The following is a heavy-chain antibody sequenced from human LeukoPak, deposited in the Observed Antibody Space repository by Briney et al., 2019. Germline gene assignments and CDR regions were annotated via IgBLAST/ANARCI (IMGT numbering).Heavy chain of an antibody. J-gene: IGHJ2*01. CDR1: GGSLSSYY. CDR2: IYYSGST. D-gene: IGHD5-12*01. CDR3: ARHPEPRATRSVWFFDL. V-gene: IGHV4-59*08. Sequence: PSETLSLTCTVSGGSLSSYYWSLIRQPPGKGLEWIGYIYYSGSTNSNPSLQSRVTISVDTSKNQFSLKLSSVTAADTAVYYCARHPEPRATRSVWFFDLWGRGTLVTVSS.